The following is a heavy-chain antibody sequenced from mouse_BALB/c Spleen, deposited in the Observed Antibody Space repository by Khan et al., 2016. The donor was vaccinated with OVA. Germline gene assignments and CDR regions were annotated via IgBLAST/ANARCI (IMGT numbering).Heavy chain of an antibody. J-gene: IGHJ3*01. V-gene: IGHV5-6*01. CDR3: ASHLTGSFAY. Sequence: EVQVVESGGDLVKPGGSLKLSCAASGFTFSSYSMSWVRQTPDKRLEWVATISSGGAYTYYLDSVKGRFTISRDNAKNTLYLQMGSLKSEDTAMYYCASHLTGSFAYWGQGTLVTVSA. D-gene: IGHD4-1*01. CDR1: GFTFSSYS. CDR2: ISSGGAYT.